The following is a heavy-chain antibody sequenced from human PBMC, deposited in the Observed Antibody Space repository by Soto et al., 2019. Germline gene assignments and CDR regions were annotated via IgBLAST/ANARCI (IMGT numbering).Heavy chain of an antibody. CDR2: IYYSGST. V-gene: IGHV4-39*01. CDR1: GGSISSSSYY. Sequence: PSETLSLTCTVSGGSISSSSYYWGWIRQPPGKGLEWIGSIYYSGSTHCNPSLKSRVTISADTPKNQFSLKLSSVTAADTAVYYCARPEGGAAADRPLDYWGQGTLVTVSS. D-gene: IGHD6-13*01. J-gene: IGHJ4*02. CDR3: ARPEGGAAADRPLDY.